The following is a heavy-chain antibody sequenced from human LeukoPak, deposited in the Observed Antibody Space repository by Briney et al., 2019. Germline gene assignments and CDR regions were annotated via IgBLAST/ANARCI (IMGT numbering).Heavy chain of an antibody. Sequence: PSETLSLTCAVSGYPISSGYYWGWIRQPPGKGLEWIGEINHTGSTNYNPPVKSRVTISVDTCKNHVDLKRRSVAAADTAVYYCARGWAAAGTSYWGQGTLVTVSS. CDR3: ARGWAAAGTSY. D-gene: IGHD6-13*01. CDR1: GYPISSGYY. J-gene: IGHJ4*02. V-gene: IGHV4-38-2*01. CDR2: INHTGST.